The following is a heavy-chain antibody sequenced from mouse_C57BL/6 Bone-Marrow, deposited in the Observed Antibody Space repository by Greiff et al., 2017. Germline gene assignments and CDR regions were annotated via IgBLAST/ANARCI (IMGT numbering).Heavy chain of an antibody. J-gene: IGHJ3*01. V-gene: IGHV1-50*01. Sequence: QVQLQQPGAELVKPGASVKLSCKASGYTFTSYWMQWVKQRPGQGLEWIGEIDPSDSYTNYNQKFKGKATLTVDTSSSTAYMQLSSLTSDDSAVYYCAKKPYYGNYCAYWGQGTLVTVSA. D-gene: IGHD2-10*01. CDR1: GYTFTSYW. CDR2: IDPSDSYT. CDR3: AKKPYYGNYCAY.